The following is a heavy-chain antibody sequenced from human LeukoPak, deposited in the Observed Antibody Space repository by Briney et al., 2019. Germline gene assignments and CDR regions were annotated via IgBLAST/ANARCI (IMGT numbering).Heavy chain of an antibody. CDR3: ARVYDSSGYGPYYYGMDV. J-gene: IGHJ6*02. Sequence: ASVKVSCKASGYTFTGYYMHWVRQAPGQGLEWMGWINPNSGGTNYAQKFQGRVTMTSDTSISTAYMELSRLRSDDTAVYYCARVYDSSGYGPYYYGMDVWGQGTTVTVSS. CDR2: INPNSGGT. D-gene: IGHD3-22*01. CDR1: GYTFTGYY. V-gene: IGHV1-2*02.